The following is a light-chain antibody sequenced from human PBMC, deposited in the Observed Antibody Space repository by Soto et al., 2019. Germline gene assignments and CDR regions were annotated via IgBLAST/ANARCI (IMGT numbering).Light chain of an antibody. CDR2: EVN. Sequence: QSALTQPASVSGSPGQSITISCTGTSSDVGGYDYVSWYQQQSGKAPKLIIYEVNSRPSGVSNRFSGSKSGNTASLTISGLQADDEADYYCDSFTSSRAYVFGVGTKVTVL. CDR3: DSFTSSRAYV. V-gene: IGLV2-14*01. CDR1: SSDVGGYDY. J-gene: IGLJ1*01.